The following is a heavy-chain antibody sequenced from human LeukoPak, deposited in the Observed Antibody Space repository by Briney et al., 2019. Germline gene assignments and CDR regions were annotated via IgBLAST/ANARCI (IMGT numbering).Heavy chain of an antibody. Sequence: GGSLRLSCAASGFTFSSYCMSGVRQAPGKGLEWVANIKQDGSEKYYVDSVKGRITISRDNAKNSLYLQMNSLRAEDTAVYYCARGLINAFYIWRQGTMVIVSS. J-gene: IGHJ3*02. CDR2: IKQDGSEK. V-gene: IGHV3-7*01. CDR3: ARGLINAFYI. D-gene: IGHD3-16*01. CDR1: GFTFSSYC.